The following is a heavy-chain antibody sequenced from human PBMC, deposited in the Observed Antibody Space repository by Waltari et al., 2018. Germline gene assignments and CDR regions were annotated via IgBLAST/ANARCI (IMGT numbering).Heavy chain of an antibody. CDR2: SYWNDDK. Sequence: QITLKESGPTLVKPTQTLTLTCTFSGFSLSTSGVGVGWIRQPPGKALEWLALSYWNDDKRYSPSLKSRLTITKDTSKNQVVLTMTNMDPVDTATYYCAHSRVVVVGINWFDPWGQGTLVTVSS. CDR3: AHSRVVVVGINWFDP. D-gene: IGHD2-15*01. V-gene: IGHV2-5*01. CDR1: GFSLSTSGVG. J-gene: IGHJ5*02.